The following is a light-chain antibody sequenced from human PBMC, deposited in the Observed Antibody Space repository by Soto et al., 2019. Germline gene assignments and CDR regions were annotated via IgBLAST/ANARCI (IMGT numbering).Light chain of an antibody. CDR1: QTISSW. Sequence: DIQMTQSPSTLSGSVGDRVTITCRASQTISSWLAWYQQKPGKAPKLLIYEASTLKSGVPSRFSGSGSGTEFTLTISSLQPDDFATYYCQHYNSYPSITFGQGTRLEIK. CDR3: QHYNSYPSIT. CDR2: EAS. V-gene: IGKV1-5*03. J-gene: IGKJ5*01.